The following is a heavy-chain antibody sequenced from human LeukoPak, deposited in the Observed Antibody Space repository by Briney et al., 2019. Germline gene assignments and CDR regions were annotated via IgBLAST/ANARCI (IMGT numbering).Heavy chain of an antibody. CDR3: ARVEASGVGTAMVTSHSFDY. V-gene: IGHV3-21*01. CDR1: GFTFSSYS. D-gene: IGHD5-18*01. Sequence: GSLRLSCAASGFTFSSYSMNWVRQAPGKGLEWVSSISSSSSYIYYADSVKGRFTISRDNAKNSLYLQMNSLRAEDTAVYYCARVEASGVGTAMVTSHSFDYWGQGTLVAVSS. J-gene: IGHJ4*02. CDR2: ISSSSSYI.